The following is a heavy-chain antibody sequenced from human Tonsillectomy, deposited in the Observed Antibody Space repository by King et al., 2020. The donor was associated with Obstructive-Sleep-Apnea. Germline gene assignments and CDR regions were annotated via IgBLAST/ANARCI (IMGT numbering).Heavy chain of an antibody. CDR2: IYYGGST. J-gene: IGHJ6*02. Sequence: QLQESGPGLVKPSETLSLTCTVSGGSISSYYWSWIRQPPGKGLYWIGYIYYGGSTNYNPSLKSRVTISVDTSKNRFSLKLSSVTAADTAVYYCARINYYYGMDVWGQGTTVTVSS. V-gene: IGHV4-59*01. CDR1: GGSISSYY. CDR3: ARINYYYGMDV.